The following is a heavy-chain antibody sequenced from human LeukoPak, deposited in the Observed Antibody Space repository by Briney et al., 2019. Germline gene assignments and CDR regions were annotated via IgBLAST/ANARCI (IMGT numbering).Heavy chain of an antibody. J-gene: IGHJ4*02. CDR2: IYYSGST. CDR1: GGSISSGGYS. Sequence: KPSQTLSLTCAVSGGSISSGGYSWSWIRQPPGQGLEWIGYIYYSGSTNYNPSLKSRVTISVDTSKNQFSLKLSSVTAADTAVYYCARGRIRAVATINYWGQGTLVTVSS. D-gene: IGHD5-24*01. CDR3: ARGRIRAVATINY. V-gene: IGHV4-61*08.